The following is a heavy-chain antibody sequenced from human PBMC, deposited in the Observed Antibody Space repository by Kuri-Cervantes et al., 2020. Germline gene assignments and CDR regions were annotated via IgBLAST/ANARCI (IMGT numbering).Heavy chain of an antibody. CDR2: IWYDGNKK. CDR1: GFTFSTFG. Sequence: GESLKISCAASGFTFSTFGIHWVRQAPGKGLEWVADIWYDGNKKYYADSVKGRFTISRDNSKNTLYLQMNSLRAEDTAVYYCARDGGSSWYRAFDYWGQGTLVTVSS. J-gene: IGHJ4*02. CDR3: ARDGGSSWYRAFDY. V-gene: IGHV3-33*01. D-gene: IGHD6-13*01.